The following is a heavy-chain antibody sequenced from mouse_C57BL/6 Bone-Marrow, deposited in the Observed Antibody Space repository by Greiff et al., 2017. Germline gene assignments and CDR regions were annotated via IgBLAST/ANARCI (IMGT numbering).Heavy chain of an antibody. D-gene: IGHD1-1*01. J-gene: IGHJ3*01. V-gene: IGHV5-12*01. Sequence: EVHLVESGGGLVQPGGSLKLSCAASGFTFSDYYMYWVRQTPEKRLEWVAYISNGGGSTYYPDTVKGRFTISRDNAKNTLYLQMSRLKSEDTAMYYCARPLLRSPWFAYWGQGTLVTVSA. CDR2: ISNGGGST. CDR3: ARPLLRSPWFAY. CDR1: GFTFSDYY.